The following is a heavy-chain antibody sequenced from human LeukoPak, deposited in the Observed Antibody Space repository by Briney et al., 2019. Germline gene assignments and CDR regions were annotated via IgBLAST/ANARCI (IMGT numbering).Heavy chain of an antibody. J-gene: IGHJ6*03. CDR2: IYYSGST. CDR3: ARVEQPTPGGYYYYYMDV. Sequence: PSETLSLTCTVSGGSINSYYWSWIRQPPGKGLEWIGYIYYSGSTNYNPSLKSRVTISVDTSKNQFSLKLSSVTAADTAVYYCARVEQPTPGGYYYYYMDVWGKGTTVTVSS. D-gene: IGHD6-13*01. V-gene: IGHV4-59*01. CDR1: GGSINSYY.